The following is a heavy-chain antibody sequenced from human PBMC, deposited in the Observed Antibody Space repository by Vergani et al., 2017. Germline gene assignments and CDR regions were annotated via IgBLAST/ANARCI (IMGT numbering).Heavy chain of an antibody. J-gene: IGHJ6*02. V-gene: IGHV4-59*01. CDR3: ARDRERKCYGMDV. Sequence: QVQLQESGPGLVKPSQTLSLTCTVSGGSISSYYWSWIRQPPGKGLEWIGYIYYSGSTNYNPSLKSRVTISVDTSKNQFSLKLSSVTAADKAVYYCARDRERKCYGMDVWGQGTTVTVSS. D-gene: IGHD3-10*01. CDR1: GGSISSYY. CDR2: IYYSGST.